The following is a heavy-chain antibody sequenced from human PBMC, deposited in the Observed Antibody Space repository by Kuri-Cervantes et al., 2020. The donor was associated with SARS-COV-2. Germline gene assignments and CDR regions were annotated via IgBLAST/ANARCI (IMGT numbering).Heavy chain of an antibody. V-gene: IGHV4-39*06. CDR3: AGRGHSYGYEGYYYYMDV. CDR2: IYYSGST. J-gene: IGHJ6*03. Sequence: GSLRLSCTVSGGSIGSSSYYWGWIRQPPGKGLEWIGSIYYSGSTYYNPSLKSRVTISVDTSKNQFPLKLSSVTAADTAVYYCAGRGHSYGYEGYYYYMDVWGKGTTVTVSS. CDR1: GGSIGSSSYY. D-gene: IGHD5-18*01.